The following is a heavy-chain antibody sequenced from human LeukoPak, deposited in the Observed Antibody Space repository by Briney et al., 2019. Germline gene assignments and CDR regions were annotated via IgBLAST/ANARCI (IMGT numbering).Heavy chain of an antibody. CDR3: ARRGCSSTSCLFDY. CDR2: MNPNSGNT. D-gene: IGHD2-2*01. J-gene: IGHJ4*02. V-gene: IGHV1-8*03. Sequence: ASVKVSCKASGYTFTSYDINWVRQATGQGLEWMGWMNPNSGNTGYAQKFQGRVTITRNTSITTAYMELSSLRSEDTAVYYCARRGCSSTSCLFDYWGQGTLVTVS. CDR1: GYTFTSYD.